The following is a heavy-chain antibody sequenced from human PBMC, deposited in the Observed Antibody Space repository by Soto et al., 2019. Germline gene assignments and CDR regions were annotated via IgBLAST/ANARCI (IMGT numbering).Heavy chain of an antibody. CDR1: GYTFTSYD. J-gene: IGHJ4*02. D-gene: IGHD3-3*01. CDR3: ARGGLIFGVVPLDY. CDR2: MNPNSGNT. Sequence: QVQLVQSGAEVKKPGASVKVSCKASGYTFTSYDINWVRQATGQGLEWMGWMNPNSGNTGYAQKFQGRVTMSRNTSIRTAYMELSSLRSEDTSVYYCARGGLIFGVVPLDYWGQGTLVTVSS. V-gene: IGHV1-8*01.